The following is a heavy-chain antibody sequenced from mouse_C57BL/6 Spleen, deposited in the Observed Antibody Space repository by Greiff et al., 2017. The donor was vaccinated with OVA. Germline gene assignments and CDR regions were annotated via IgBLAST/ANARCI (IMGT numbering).Heavy chain of an antibody. J-gene: IGHJ4*01. CDR1: GYAFSSSW. V-gene: IGHV1-82*01. D-gene: IGHD1-1*01. CDR3: AREFTTVVADYAMDY. CDR2: LYPGDGDT. Sequence: QVQLKQSGPELVKPGASVKISCKASGYAFSSSWMNWVKPRPGKGLEWIGRLYPGDGDTNYNGKFKGKATLTADKSSSTAYMQLSSLTSEDSAVYFCAREFTTVVADYAMDYWGQGTSVTVSS.